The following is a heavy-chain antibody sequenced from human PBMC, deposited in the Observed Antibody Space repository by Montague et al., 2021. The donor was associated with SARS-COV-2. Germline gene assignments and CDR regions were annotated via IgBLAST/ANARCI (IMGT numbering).Heavy chain of an antibody. Sequence: SETLSLTCTVPGGSISSSNSYWGWIRQPPGRGLEWITTVHNTGNSYHNSSLQSRVTISRDTSQRQVSLRLNSMTTADTAVYYCARLPTGFPNWFDTWGQGILVTVSS. D-gene: IGHD3-9*01. J-gene: IGHJ5*02. V-gene: IGHV4-39*01. CDR2: VHNTGNS. CDR3: ARLPTGFPNWFDT. CDR1: GGSISSSNSY.